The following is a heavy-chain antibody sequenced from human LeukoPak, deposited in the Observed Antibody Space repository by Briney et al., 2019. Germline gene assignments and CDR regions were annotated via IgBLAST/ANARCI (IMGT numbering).Heavy chain of an antibody. CDR3: AKDLVTGVVDGMDV. V-gene: IGHV3-30*18. CDR1: GFTFSSYG. J-gene: IGHJ6*02. D-gene: IGHD2-15*01. Sequence: PGGSLRLSCAVSGFTFSSYGMHWVRQAPGKGLEWVAVISNDGSNKNYVDFVKGLFSISRDNSKNTLYLQMNSLRVEDTAVYYCAKDLVTGVVDGMDVWGQGTTVTVSS. CDR2: ISNDGSNK.